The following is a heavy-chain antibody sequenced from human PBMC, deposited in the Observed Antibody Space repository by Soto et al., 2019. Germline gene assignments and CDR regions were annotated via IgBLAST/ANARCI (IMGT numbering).Heavy chain of an antibody. CDR3: AKKLAGHGSGTQKANWFDP. CDR1: GFTFSSYG. Sequence: QVQLVESGGGVVQPGRSLRLSCAASGFTFSSYGMHWVRQAPGKGLEWVAVISYDGSNKYYADSVKGRFTISRDNSKNTLYLQMNSLRAEDTAVYYCAKKLAGHGSGTQKANWFDPWGQGTLVTVSS. J-gene: IGHJ5*02. V-gene: IGHV3-30*18. CDR2: ISYDGSNK. D-gene: IGHD3-10*01.